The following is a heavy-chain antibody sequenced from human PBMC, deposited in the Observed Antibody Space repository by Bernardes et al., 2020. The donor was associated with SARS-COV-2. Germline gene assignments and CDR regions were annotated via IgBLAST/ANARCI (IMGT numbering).Heavy chain of an antibody. J-gene: IGHJ5*02. CDR2: ISATGNNL. V-gene: IGHV3-21*01. Sequence: GGSLRLSCAASGFIFSSYSMNWVRQAPGKGLEWVSTISATGNNLYYADSVRGRFTISRDNAKNSVYLQMDSLRVEDTAVYYCARVTLYGRSPHSWGQGTLVTVSS. D-gene: IGHD2-8*01. CDR3: ARVTLYGRSPHS. CDR1: GFIFSSYS.